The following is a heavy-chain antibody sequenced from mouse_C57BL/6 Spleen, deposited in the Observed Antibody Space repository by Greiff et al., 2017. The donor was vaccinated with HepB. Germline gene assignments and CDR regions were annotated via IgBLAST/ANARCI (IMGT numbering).Heavy chain of an antibody. V-gene: IGHV1-53*01. J-gene: IGHJ2*01. CDR3: ARGGPYYGYPTSLFDY. CDR2: INPSNGGT. Sequence: VQLQQPGTELVKPGASVKLSCKASGYTFTSYWMHWVKQRPGQGLEWIGNINPSNGGTNYNEKFKSKATLTVDKSSSPTYMQLSSLTSEDSAVYYCARGGPYYGYPTSLFDYWGQGTTLTVSS. D-gene: IGHD2-9*01. CDR1: GYTFTSYW.